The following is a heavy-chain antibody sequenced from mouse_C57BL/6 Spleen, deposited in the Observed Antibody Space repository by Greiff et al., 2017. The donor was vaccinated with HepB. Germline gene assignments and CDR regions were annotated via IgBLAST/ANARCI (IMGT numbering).Heavy chain of an antibody. Sequence: QVQLKESGPELVKPGASVKISCKASGYAFSSSWMNWVKQRPGKGLEWIGRIYPGDGDTNYNGKFKGKATLTADKSSSTAYMQLSSLTSEDSAVYFCASGDDFDYWGQGTTLTVSS. J-gene: IGHJ2*01. V-gene: IGHV1-82*01. CDR1: GYAFSSSW. CDR2: IYPGDGDT. CDR3: ASGDDFDY. D-gene: IGHD3-1*01.